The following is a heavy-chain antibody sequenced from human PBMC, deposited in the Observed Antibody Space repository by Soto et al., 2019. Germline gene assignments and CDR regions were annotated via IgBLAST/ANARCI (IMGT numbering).Heavy chain of an antibody. D-gene: IGHD4-17*01. CDR2: IIPALGTT. Sequence: QDQLVQSGAEVKKPGSSVKVSCKAFGGPFSSHTCSGVRQAPGQGLEWMGRIIPALGTTTYAQQFQGRVTITADESVTTVYMELNSLRTEDTAVYYCARPDFGDYWYFDLWGRGTLVTVSS. J-gene: IGHJ2*01. V-gene: IGHV1-69*08. CDR3: ARPDFGDYWYFDL. CDR1: GGPFSSHT.